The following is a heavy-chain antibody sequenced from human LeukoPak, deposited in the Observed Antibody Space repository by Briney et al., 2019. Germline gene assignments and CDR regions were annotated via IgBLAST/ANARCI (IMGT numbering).Heavy chain of an antibody. CDR3: AKDGGTVDIVATIAYYFDY. CDR1: GFTFSSYG. D-gene: IGHD5-12*01. J-gene: IGHJ4*02. V-gene: IGHV3-33*06. Sequence: PGGSLRLSCAASGFTFSSYGMHWVRQAAGKGLGWVAVIWYDGSNKYYADSVKGRFTISRDNSKNTLYLQMNSLRAEDTAVYYCAKDGGTVDIVATIAYYFDYWGQGTLVTVSS. CDR2: IWYDGSNK.